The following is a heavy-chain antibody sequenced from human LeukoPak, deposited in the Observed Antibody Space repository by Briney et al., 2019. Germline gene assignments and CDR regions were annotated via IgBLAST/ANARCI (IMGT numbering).Heavy chain of an antibody. CDR1: GGSISSYY. Sequence: PSETLSLTCTVSGGSISSYYWSWIRQPPGKGLEWIGYIYYSGSTNYNPSLKSRVTISVDTSKNQFSLKLSSVTAADTAVYYCARVYDFHDNMDVWGKGTTVTVSS. CDR3: ARVYDFHDNMDV. J-gene: IGHJ6*03. V-gene: IGHV4-59*01. CDR2: IYYSGST. D-gene: IGHD3-3*01.